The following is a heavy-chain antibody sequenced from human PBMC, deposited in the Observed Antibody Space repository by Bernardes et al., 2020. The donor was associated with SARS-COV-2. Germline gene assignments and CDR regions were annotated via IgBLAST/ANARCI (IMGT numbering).Heavy chain of an antibody. Sequence: SETLSLTCAVYGGSFSGYYWSWIRQPPGKGLEWIGEINHSGSTNYNPSLKSRVTISVDTSKNQFSLKLSSVTAADTAVYYCARDYSSSSDYYYGMDVWGQGTTVTVSS. CDR3: ARDYSSSSDYYYGMDV. CDR2: INHSGST. CDR1: GGSFSGYY. V-gene: IGHV4-34*01. D-gene: IGHD6-6*01. J-gene: IGHJ6*02.